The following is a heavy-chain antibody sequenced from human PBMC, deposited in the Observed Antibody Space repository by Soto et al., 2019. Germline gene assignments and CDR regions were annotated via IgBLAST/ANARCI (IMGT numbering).Heavy chain of an antibody. CDR2: ISSSSSTI. CDR3: AGDLKGDYGDYGRAFDI. V-gene: IGHV3-48*01. CDR1: GFTFSSYS. D-gene: IGHD4-17*01. J-gene: IGHJ3*02. Sequence: GGSLRLSCAASGFTFSSYSMNWVRQAPGKGLEWVSYISSSSSTIYYADSVKGRFTISRDNAKNSLYLQMNSLRAEDTAVYYCAGDLKGDYGDYGRAFDIWGQGTMVTVSS.